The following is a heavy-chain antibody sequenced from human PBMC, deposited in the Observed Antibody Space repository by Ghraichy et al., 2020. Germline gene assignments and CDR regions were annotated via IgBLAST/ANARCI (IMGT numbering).Heavy chain of an antibody. CDR3: ARDLYGSGSYYLFDY. CDR1: GGSISSHY. V-gene: IGHV4-4*07. Sequence: SETLSLTCTVSGGSISSHYWSWIRQPAGKGLEWIGRIYTSGSTNYNPSLKSRVTMSVDTSKSQFSLKLSSVTAADTAVYYCARDLYGSGSYYLFDYWGQGTLVTVSS. CDR2: IYTSGST. D-gene: IGHD3-10*01. J-gene: IGHJ4*02.